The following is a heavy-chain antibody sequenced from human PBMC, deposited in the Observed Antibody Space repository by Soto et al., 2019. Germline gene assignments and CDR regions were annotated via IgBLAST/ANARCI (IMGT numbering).Heavy chain of an antibody. D-gene: IGHD3-3*01. CDR3: ARRAKSGRIGQTSEVFDD. J-gene: IGHJ4*02. CDR2: IYPGDSDT. V-gene: IGHV5-51*01. Sequence: PGESLKISCKGSGSSFTNYWIAWVRQMPGKGLEWMGIIYPGDSDTRYSPSFQGQVTISADNSISTAYLQWSSLKASDTAMYYCARRAKSGRIGQTSEVFDDWGQGTLVTVSS. CDR1: GSSFTNYW.